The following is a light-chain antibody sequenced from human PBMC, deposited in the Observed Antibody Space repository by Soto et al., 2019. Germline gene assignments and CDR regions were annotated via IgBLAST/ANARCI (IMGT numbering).Light chain of an antibody. Sequence: EIVMTQSPATLSVSPGERATLSCRASQSVSTNLAWYQQKPGQAPRLLIYGASTRATGIPARFSGRGSGTEFTLTISSLQSEDCAVYYCQQCNDWHHTFGQGTKLEIK. CDR1: QSVSTN. CDR3: QQCNDWHHT. J-gene: IGKJ2*01. V-gene: IGKV3-15*01. CDR2: GAS.